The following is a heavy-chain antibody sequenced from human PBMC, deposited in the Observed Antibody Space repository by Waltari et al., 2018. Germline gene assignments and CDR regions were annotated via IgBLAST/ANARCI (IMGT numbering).Heavy chain of an antibody. Sequence: QVQLVQSGAEVKKPGASVKVSCKASGYTFTGYSMHWVRQAPGQGLEWMGWSNPNSGGTNYAKKFQGRVTMTRDTSISTAYMELSRLRSDDTAVYYCASLSLGELPFDYWGQGTLVTVSS. CDR3: ASLSLGELPFDY. J-gene: IGHJ4*02. D-gene: IGHD3-16*01. CDR2: SNPNSGGT. V-gene: IGHV1-2*02. CDR1: GYTFTGYS.